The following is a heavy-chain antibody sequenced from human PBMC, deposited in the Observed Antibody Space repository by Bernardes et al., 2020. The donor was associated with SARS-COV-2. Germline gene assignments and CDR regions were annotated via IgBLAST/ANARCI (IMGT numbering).Heavy chain of an antibody. CDR1: DGSMNYYY. J-gene: IGHJ4*02. Sequence: SETLSLTCTVSDGSMNYYYWTWIRHPPGKGLEWLGSIYYSGTTNYTPSLKSRVTISVDTSKNQFSLKLNSVTAADTAVYYCARSFRFFDFWGQGTLVTVSS. CDR3: ARSFRFFDF. V-gene: IGHV4-59*01. CDR2: IYYSGTT.